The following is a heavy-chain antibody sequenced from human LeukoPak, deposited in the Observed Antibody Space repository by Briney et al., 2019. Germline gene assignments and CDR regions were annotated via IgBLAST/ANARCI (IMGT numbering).Heavy chain of an antibody. J-gene: IGHJ4*02. Sequence: ASVKVSCKASGYTFTGYYMHWVRQAPGQGLEWMGWINPNSGGTNYAQKFQGRVTMTRDTSISTAYMELSRLRSDDTAVYYCARDSLLLWFGEPYDYWGQGTLVTVSS. D-gene: IGHD3-10*01. CDR1: GYTFTGYY. CDR2: INPNSGGT. V-gene: IGHV1-2*02. CDR3: ARDSLLLWFGEPYDY.